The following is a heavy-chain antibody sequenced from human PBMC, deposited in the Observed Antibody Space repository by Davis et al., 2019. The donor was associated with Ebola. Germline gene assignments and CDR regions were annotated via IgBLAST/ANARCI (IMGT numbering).Heavy chain of an antibody. D-gene: IGHD6-6*01. V-gene: IGHV3-30*03. CDR2: ISYDGSEK. J-gene: IGHJ6*02. CDR1: GLTFSSYG. CDR3: ARAIAARPHYYYGMDV. Sequence: GGSLRLSCAVSGLTFSSYGMHWVRQAPGKGLEWVAVISYDGSEKYYAASVKGRFTISRDNSKNTLYLQMNSLRAEDTAVYYCARAIAARPHYYYGMDVWGQGTTVTVSS.